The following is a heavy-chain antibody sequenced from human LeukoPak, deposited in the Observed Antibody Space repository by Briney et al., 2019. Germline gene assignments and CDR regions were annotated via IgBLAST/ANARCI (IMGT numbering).Heavy chain of an antibody. D-gene: IGHD6-13*01. J-gene: IGHJ4*02. CDR2: ISYDGSNK. V-gene: IGHV3-30*04. CDR1: GFTFSSYA. CDR3: ARAGGGQQLVVATLDY. Sequence: GRSLRLSCAASGFTFSSYAMHWVRQAPGKGLEWVAVISYDGSNKYYADSVKGRFTISRDNSENTLYLQMNSLRAEDTAVYYCARAGGGQQLVVATLDYWGQGTLVTVSS.